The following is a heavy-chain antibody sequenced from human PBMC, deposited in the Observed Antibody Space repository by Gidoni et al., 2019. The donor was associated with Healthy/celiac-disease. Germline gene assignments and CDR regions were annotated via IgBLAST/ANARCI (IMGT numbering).Heavy chain of an antibody. Sequence: EVQLVESGGGLVKPGGSLRLSCAASGFTFSNAWMNWVRQAPGKGLEWVGRMKSKTDGGTTDYAAPVKGRFTISRDDSKNTLYLQMNSLKTEDTAVYYCTTEGFGETGYWGQGTLVTVSS. CDR1: GFTFSNAW. CDR3: TTEGFGETGY. CDR2: MKSKTDGGTT. D-gene: IGHD3-10*01. J-gene: IGHJ4*02. V-gene: IGHV3-15*07.